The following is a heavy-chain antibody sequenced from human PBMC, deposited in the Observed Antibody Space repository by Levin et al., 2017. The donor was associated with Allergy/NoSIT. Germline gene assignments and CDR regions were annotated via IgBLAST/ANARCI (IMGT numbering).Heavy chain of an antibody. J-gene: IGHJ4*02. D-gene: IGHD3-16*02. Sequence: GESLKISCAASGFTFSSYAMHWVRQAPGKGLEWVAVISYDGSNKYYADSVKGRFTISRDNSKNTLYLQMNSLRAEDTAVYYCAREYDYIWGSYRYPIDYWGQGTLVTVSS. V-gene: IGHV3-30-3*01. CDR1: GFTFSSYA. CDR2: ISYDGSNK. CDR3: AREYDYIWGSYRYPIDY.